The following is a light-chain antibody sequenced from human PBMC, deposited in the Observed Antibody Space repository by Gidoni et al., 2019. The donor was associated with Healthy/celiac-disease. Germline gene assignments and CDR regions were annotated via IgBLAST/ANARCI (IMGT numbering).Light chain of an antibody. CDR2: EVS. V-gene: IGLV2-8*01. J-gene: IGLJ2*01. CDR1: SSDVGGYNY. CDR3: SSYAGSNHLE. Sequence: QSALTQPPSASGSPGQSVTISCTGTSSDVGGYNYVSWYQQHPGKAPKLMIYEVSKQHSGVPDRFSGSKSGNTASLTVSGLQAEDEADYYCSSYAGSNHLEFGGGTKLTVL.